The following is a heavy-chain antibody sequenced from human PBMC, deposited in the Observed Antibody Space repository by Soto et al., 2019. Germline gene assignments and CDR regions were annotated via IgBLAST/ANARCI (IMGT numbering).Heavy chain of an antibody. CDR1: GFAFSNYG. V-gene: IGHV3-33*01. Sequence: GGSLRLSCTASGFAFSNYGIHWVRQAPGRGLEWVAVIWSDGTKKFYAGSVRGRFTISRDNSKNTIYLQMNSLRAEDTAVYYCARETHSSHHNFDYWGPGTLVTVSS. CDR2: IWSDGTKK. CDR3: ARETHSSHHNFDY. J-gene: IGHJ4*02. D-gene: IGHD5-18*01.